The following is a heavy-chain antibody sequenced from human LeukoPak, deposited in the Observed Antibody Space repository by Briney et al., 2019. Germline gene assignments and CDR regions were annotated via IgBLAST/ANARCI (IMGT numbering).Heavy chain of an antibody. CDR2: ISSSSSYI. Sequence: PGGSLRLSCAASGFTFSSYSMNWVRQPRGKGLEWVSSISSSSSYIYYADSVKGRFTISRDNAKNSLYLQMNSLRAEDTAVYYCAREGMVSNYFDYWGQGTLVTVSS. J-gene: IGHJ4*02. CDR1: GFTFSSYS. D-gene: IGHD2-8*01. V-gene: IGHV3-21*01. CDR3: AREGMVSNYFDY.